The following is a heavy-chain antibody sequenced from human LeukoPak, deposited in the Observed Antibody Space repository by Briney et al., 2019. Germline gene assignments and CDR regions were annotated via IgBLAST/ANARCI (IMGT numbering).Heavy chain of an antibody. D-gene: IGHD3-10*01. Sequence: GGSLRLSCAASGFTFSSYAMSWVRQAPGKGLEWGAVIWYDGSNKYYADSVKGRFTISRDNSKNTLYLQMNSLRAEDTAVYYCARTYYGSFGDFYYGMDVWGQGTTVTVSS. CDR3: ARTYYGSFGDFYYGMDV. CDR1: GFTFSSYA. J-gene: IGHJ6*02. V-gene: IGHV3-33*08. CDR2: IWYDGSNK.